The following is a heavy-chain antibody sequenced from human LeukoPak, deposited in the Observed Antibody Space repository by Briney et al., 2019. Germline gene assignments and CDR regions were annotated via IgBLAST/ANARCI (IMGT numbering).Heavy chain of an antibody. Sequence: ASVKVSCKASGYTFTSYYMHWVRQAPGQGLEWMGIINPSGGSTSHAQKFQGGVTMTRDRSTSTVYMDLSSLRSEDTAVYYCARDMEHYYDSSGYYPRGSLDYWGQGTLVTVSS. J-gene: IGHJ4*02. V-gene: IGHV1-46*01. CDR1: GYTFTSYY. CDR3: ARDMEHYYDSSGYYPRGSLDY. D-gene: IGHD3-22*01. CDR2: INPSGGST.